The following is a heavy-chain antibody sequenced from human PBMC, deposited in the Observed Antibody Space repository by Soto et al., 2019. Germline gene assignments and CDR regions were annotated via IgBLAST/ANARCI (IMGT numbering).Heavy chain of an antibody. J-gene: IGHJ5*02. Sequence: ASVKVSCKASGGTFSSYAISWVRQAPGQGLEWMGGIIPIFGTANYAQKFQGRVTITADESTSTAYMELSSLRSEDTAVYYCAGDYCSSTSCYYWFDPWGQGTLVTVSS. CDR1: GGTFSSYA. CDR2: IIPIFGTA. D-gene: IGHD2-2*01. V-gene: IGHV1-69*13. CDR3: AGDYCSSTSCYYWFDP.